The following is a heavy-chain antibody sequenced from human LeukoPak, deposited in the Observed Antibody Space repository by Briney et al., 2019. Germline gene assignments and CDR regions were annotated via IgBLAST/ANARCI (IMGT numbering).Heavy chain of an antibody. V-gene: IGHV4-59*01. Sequence: PSETLSLTCAVYGGSFSGYYWSWIRQSPGKGLEWIGYIYYSGSTNYTPSLKSRVTISVDTSKNHFSLKLTSVIAADTAVYYCARDRYYYDSGSYFYFDLWGRGTLVTVSS. J-gene: IGHJ2*01. CDR1: GGSFSGYY. CDR2: IYYSGST. D-gene: IGHD3-22*01. CDR3: ARDRYYYDSGSYFYFDL.